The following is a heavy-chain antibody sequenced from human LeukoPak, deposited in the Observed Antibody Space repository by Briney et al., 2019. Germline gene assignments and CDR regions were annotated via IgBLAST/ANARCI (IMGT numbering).Heavy chain of an antibody. CDR3: ARAVGGGDWFDP. D-gene: IGHD2-2*01. CDR1: GYTLTELS. Sequence: ASVKVSRKVSGYTLTELSMHWVRQAPGKGLEWMGGFDPEDGETIYAQKFQGRVTMTEDTSTDTAYMELSSLRSEDTAVYYCARAVGGGDWFDPWGQGTLVTVSS. J-gene: IGHJ5*02. V-gene: IGHV1-24*01. CDR2: FDPEDGET.